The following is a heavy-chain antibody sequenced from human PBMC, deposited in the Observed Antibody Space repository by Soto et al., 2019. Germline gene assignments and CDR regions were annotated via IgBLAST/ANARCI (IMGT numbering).Heavy chain of an antibody. Sequence: GGSLRLSCAASGFTFSNAWMNWVRQAPGKGLEWVGRIKSKTDGGTTDYAAPVKGRFTISRDDSKNTLYLQMNSLRTEDTAVYYCTTVLKYGDYFPLYYYYYGMDVWGQGTTVTVSS. CDR2: IKSKTDGGTT. J-gene: IGHJ6*02. CDR3: TTVLKYGDYFPLYYYYYGMDV. CDR1: GFTFSNAW. D-gene: IGHD4-17*01. V-gene: IGHV3-15*07.